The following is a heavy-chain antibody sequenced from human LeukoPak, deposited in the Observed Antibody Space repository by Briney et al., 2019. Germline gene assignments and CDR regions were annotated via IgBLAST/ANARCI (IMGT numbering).Heavy chain of an antibody. J-gene: IGHJ2*01. CDR1: GFSVSLNY. CDR2: LYSGSDT. V-gene: IGHV3-53*01. Sequence: GGSLTLSCAASGFSVSLNYMNWVRQAPGKGLEWVSILYSGSDTYYADSGKGRFTISRDSSKNMLFLHMNSLRAEDTAVYYCARVGDHFHWYLDLWGRGTLVTVSS. CDR3: ARVGDHFHWYLDL. D-gene: IGHD3-3*02.